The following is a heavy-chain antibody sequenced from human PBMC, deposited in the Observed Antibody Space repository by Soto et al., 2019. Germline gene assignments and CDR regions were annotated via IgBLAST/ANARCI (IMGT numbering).Heavy chain of an antibody. D-gene: IGHD5-12*01. V-gene: IGHV4-59*01. CDR2: VYYSGST. CDR3: AWGLVATIGAFDI. CDR1: GGSIGSYY. J-gene: IGHJ3*02. Sequence: SETLSLSCTVSGGSIGSYYWSWIRQPPGKGLEWIGYVYYSGSTKYNPSLKSRVTISVDTSKNQFSLKLSSVTAADTAVYYCAWGLVATIGAFDIWGQGTMVTVSS.